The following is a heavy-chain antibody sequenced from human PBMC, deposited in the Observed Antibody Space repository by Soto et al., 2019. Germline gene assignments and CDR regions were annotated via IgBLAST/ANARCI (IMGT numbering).Heavy chain of an antibody. Sequence: EVQLLESGGGLVQPGGSLRLSCAASGFTFSSYAMSWVRQSPGKGLEWVTVISGSAGSTYYADSVKGRFTISRDNSKDTLYLQMNSLRAEDTAVYYCAKNTVCSSTSRYLAYWGQGTLVTVSS. J-gene: IGHJ4*02. V-gene: IGHV3-23*01. CDR1: GFTFSSYA. D-gene: IGHD2-2*01. CDR3: AKNTVCSSTSRYLAY. CDR2: ISGSAGST.